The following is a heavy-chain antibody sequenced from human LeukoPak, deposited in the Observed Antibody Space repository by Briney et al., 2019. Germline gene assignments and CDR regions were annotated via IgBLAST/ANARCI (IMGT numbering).Heavy chain of an antibody. CDR3: ARDQRSLVD. CDR2: IIPIFGTA. J-gene: IGHJ4*02. V-gene: IGHV1-69*05. CDR1: GGTFSSYA. Sequence: SVKVSCKASGGTFSSYAISWVRQAPGQGLEWMGGIIPIFGTANYAQKFQGRVTMTRDTSTSTVYMELSSLKSEDTAVYFCARDQRSLVDWGQGTLVTVSS.